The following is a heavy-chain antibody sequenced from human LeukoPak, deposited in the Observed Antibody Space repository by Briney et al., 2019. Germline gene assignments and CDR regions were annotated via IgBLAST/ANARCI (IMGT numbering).Heavy chain of an antibody. CDR2: IYYSGST. V-gene: IGHV4-59*01. Sequence: SETLSLTCIVSVGSLSTYYWNWIRQPPGRGLGWVGYIYYSGSTNYNPSLKSRVTISVDTSKNKFSLKLSSVTAADTAMYYCARDGSARYYFDYWGQGTLVTVSS. CDR3: ARDGSARYYFDY. J-gene: IGHJ4*02. CDR1: VGSLSTYY.